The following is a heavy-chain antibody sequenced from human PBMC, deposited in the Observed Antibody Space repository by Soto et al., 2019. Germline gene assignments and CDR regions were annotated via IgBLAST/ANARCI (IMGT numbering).Heavy chain of an antibody. D-gene: IGHD4-17*01. J-gene: IGHJ6*03. CDR1: GGTFSSYT. Sequence: ASVKVSCKASGGTFSSYTISWVRQAPGQGLEWMGRIIPILGIANYAQKFQGRVTITADKSTSTAYMELSSLRSEDTAVYYCARDYGDYYYYYHMDVWGKGTTVTVSS. CDR3: ARDYGDYYYYYHMDV. V-gene: IGHV1-69*04. CDR2: IIPILGIA.